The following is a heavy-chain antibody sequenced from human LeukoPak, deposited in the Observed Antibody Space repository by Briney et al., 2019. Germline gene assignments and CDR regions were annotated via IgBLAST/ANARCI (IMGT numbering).Heavy chain of an antibody. V-gene: IGHV1-69*01. J-gene: IGHJ4*02. CDR3: ARARLGGLVDY. Sequence: SVKVSCKASGGTFSSYAISWVRQAPGQRLEWMGGIIPIFGTANYAQKFQGRVTITADESTSTAYMELSSLRSEDTAVYYCARARLGGLVDYWAREPWSPSPQ. CDR1: GGTFSSYA. CDR2: IIPIFGTA. D-gene: IGHD3/OR15-3a*01.